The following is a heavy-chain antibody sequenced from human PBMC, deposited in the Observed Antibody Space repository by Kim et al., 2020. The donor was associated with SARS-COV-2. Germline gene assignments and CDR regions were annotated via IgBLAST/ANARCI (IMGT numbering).Heavy chain of an antibody. D-gene: IGHD2-21*01. V-gene: IGHV3-23*01. CDR2: ISNSGRHT. Sequence: GGSLRLSCAASGFTFSSYGMSWFRQAPGKGPEWVAAISNSGRHTYYADPVKGGFTISRDTSKNTLLLQMESLSVEGTAVYYCAIDLFCGLGTLVNVAS. CDR3: AIDLF. J-gene: IGHJ4*02. CDR1: GFTFSSYG.